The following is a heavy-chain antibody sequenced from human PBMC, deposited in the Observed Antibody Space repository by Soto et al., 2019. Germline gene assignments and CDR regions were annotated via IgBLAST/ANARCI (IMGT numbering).Heavy chain of an antibody. J-gene: IGHJ6*02. CDR3: ARGHHSKDV. CDR1: GFTFSDHY. Sequence: GGSLRLSCAASGFTFSDHYMSWIRQAPGKALEYLAYINRSGTSTLYADSVKGRFTISRENAENWLCLQMNSLRPEAAALDYCARGHHSKDVWGRGATVTVSS. CDR2: INRSGTST. V-gene: IGHV3-11*06.